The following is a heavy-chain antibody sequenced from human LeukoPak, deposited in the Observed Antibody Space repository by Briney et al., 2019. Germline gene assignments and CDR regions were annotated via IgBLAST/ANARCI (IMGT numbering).Heavy chain of an antibody. J-gene: IGHJ4*02. CDR1: GGSINSHY. CDR2: IHYSGST. CDR3: ARSGSSSGLQ. D-gene: IGHD6-19*01. Sequence: PSETLSLTCTVSGGSINSHYWSWIRQPPGKGLELIAYIHYSGSTNYNPSLKSRVTISLDTSKNQFSLKLSSVTAADTAVYYCARSGSSSGLQWGQGTLVTVS. V-gene: IGHV4-59*08.